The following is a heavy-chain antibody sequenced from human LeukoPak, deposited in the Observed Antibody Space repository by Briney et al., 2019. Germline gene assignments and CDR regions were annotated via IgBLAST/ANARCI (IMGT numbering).Heavy chain of an antibody. Sequence: KASETLSLTCAVSGYSISSGYYWGWIRQPPGKGLEWIGSIYHSGSTYYNPSLKSRVTISVDTSKNQFSLKLSSVTAADTAVYYCASSRYSSSHFDYWGQGTLVTVSS. CDR1: GYSISSGYY. V-gene: IGHV4-38-2*01. J-gene: IGHJ4*02. D-gene: IGHD6-6*01. CDR2: IYHSGST. CDR3: ASSRYSSSHFDY.